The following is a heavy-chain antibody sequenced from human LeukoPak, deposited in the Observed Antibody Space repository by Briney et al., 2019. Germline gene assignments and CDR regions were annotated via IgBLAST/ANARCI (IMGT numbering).Heavy chain of an antibody. V-gene: IGHV4-59*08. Sequence: PSETLSLTCAVSGGSISNYYWSWIRQPPGKGLEWIGYIPYTGSTNYHPSLKSRVTVSLDTSKNQFSLKLSSVTAADTAVYYCARQGDSSSWSYFDYWGQGTLVTVSS. D-gene: IGHD6-13*01. CDR1: GGSISNYY. CDR2: IPYTGST. CDR3: ARQGDSSSWSYFDY. J-gene: IGHJ4*02.